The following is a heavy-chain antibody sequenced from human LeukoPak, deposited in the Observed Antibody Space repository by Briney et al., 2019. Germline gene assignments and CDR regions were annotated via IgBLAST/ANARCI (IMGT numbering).Heavy chain of an antibody. CDR1: GFTFSDYY. D-gene: IGHD6-13*01. V-gene: IGHV3-11*04. J-gene: IGHJ6*03. CDR3: AREGYSSSWYSSYYYYYYMDV. CDR2: ISSSGSTI. Sequence: SGGSLRLSCAASGFTFSDYYMSWIRQAPGKGLEWVSYISSSGSTIYYADSVKGRFTISRDNAKNSLYLQMNSLRAEDTAVYYCAREGYSSSWYSSYYYYYYMDVWGKGTTVTVSS.